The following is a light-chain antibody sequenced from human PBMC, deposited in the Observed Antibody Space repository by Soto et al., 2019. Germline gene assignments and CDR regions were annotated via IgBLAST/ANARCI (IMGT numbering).Light chain of an antibody. J-gene: IGKJ2*01. CDR1: QSVSSY. Sequence: EIVLTQSPATLSLSPGERATLSCRASQSVSSYLAWYQQKPAQAPRLLIYDASNRATGIPARFSASGSGTDFTLTISSLEPEDFAVYYCQQRSNWPPYTFGQGTKLEIK. CDR3: QQRSNWPPYT. CDR2: DAS. V-gene: IGKV3-11*01.